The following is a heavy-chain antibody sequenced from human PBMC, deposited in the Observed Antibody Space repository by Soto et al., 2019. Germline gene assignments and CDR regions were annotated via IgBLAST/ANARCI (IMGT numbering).Heavy chain of an antibody. CDR1: GFTFSNYA. D-gene: IGHD6-13*01. CDR3: AKDGTIGAADYFFDF. Sequence: GGSLRLSCAATGFTFSNYAIHWVRQAPGKGLEWVAVIASDGKDKRYVDSAKGRFTISRDNSKNTVYLQMDSLRGEDTAVYYCAKDGTIGAADYFFDFWGQGSLVTVSS. V-gene: IGHV3-30*18. J-gene: IGHJ4*02. CDR2: IASDGKDK.